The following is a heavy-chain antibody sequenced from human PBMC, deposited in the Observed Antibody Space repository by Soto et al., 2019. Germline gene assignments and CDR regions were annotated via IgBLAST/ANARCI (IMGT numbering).Heavy chain of an antibody. CDR3: ARYAFKSIAVAGKQAFDI. CDR2: IYPGDSDT. CDR1: GYSFTSYW. D-gene: IGHD6-19*01. J-gene: IGHJ3*02. Sequence: PGESLKISCKGSGYSFTSYWIGWVRQMPGKGLEWMGIIYPGDSDTRYSPSFQGQVTISADKSISTAYLQWSSLKASDTAMYYCARYAFKSIAVAGKQAFDIWGQGTMVTGSS. V-gene: IGHV5-51*01.